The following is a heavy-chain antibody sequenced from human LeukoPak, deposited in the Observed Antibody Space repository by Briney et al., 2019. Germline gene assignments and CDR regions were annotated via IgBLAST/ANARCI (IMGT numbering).Heavy chain of an antibody. CDR2: MNPNSGNT. CDR3: ARNGQQVRYFQH. CDR1: GYTFTNYD. Sequence: ASVKVSCKASGYTFTNYDINWVRQATGQGLEWMGWMNPNSGNTGYAQKFQGRVSMTRNTSISTAYMELSSLTSEDTAVYYCARNGQQVRYFQHWGQGTLVTVSS. D-gene: IGHD6-13*01. J-gene: IGHJ1*01. V-gene: IGHV1-8*01.